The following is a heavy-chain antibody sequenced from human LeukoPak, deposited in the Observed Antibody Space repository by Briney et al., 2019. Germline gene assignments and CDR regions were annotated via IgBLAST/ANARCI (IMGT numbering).Heavy chain of an antibody. Sequence: PGGSLRLSCAAPGLNFDDYAIHWVRQAPGKGLEWVSLISGDGGSTFYADSVRGRFTISRDNGKNSLYLQMSSLRSEDTAFYFCARESGSSGWYDYWGQGTLVTVSS. CDR2: ISGDGGST. V-gene: IGHV3-43*02. CDR1: GLNFDDYA. D-gene: IGHD6-19*01. J-gene: IGHJ4*02. CDR3: ARESGSSGWYDY.